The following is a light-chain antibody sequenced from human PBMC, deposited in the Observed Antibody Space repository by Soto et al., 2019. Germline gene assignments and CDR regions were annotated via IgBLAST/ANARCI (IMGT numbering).Light chain of an antibody. CDR1: SNDLGGYNY. V-gene: IGLV2-8*01. CDR3: SSYGGSDNLI. CDR2: GVR. J-gene: IGLJ2*01. Sequence: QSVLTQPPSASGSPGQSVTISCTGSSNDLGGYNYVSWYQHHPGKAPKLIIYGVRERPSGVPDRFSGSKSGNTASLTVSGLQAEDEADYYCSSYGGSDNLIFGGGTKLTVL.